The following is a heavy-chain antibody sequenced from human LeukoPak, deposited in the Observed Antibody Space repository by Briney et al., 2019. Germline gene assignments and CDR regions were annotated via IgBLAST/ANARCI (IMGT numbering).Heavy chain of an antibody. CDR3: TTGITIWGYGSGSYRDDY. Sequence: PGGSLRLSCAASGFTFSNAWMSWVRQAPGKGLEWVGRIKSKTDGGTTDYAAPVKGRFTISRDDSKNTLYLQMNSLKTEDTAVYYCTTGITIWGYGSGSYRDDYWGQGTLVTVSS. CDR2: IKSKTDGGTT. V-gene: IGHV3-15*01. CDR1: GFTFSNAW. J-gene: IGHJ4*02. D-gene: IGHD3-10*01.